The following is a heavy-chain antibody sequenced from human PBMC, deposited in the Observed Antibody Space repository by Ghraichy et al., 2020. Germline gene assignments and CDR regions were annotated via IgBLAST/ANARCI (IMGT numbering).Heavy chain of an antibody. Sequence: GESLNISCAASGFTFSSYAMSWVRQAPGKGLEWVSAITGSGGNTYYADSVKGRFTISRDNSKNTLYLQMNSLRAEDTAVYYCAKDPGIAAAGTGYWGQGTLVTVSS. J-gene: IGHJ4*02. V-gene: IGHV3-23*01. CDR1: GFTFSSYA. D-gene: IGHD6-13*01. CDR3: AKDPGIAAAGTGY. CDR2: ITGSGGNT.